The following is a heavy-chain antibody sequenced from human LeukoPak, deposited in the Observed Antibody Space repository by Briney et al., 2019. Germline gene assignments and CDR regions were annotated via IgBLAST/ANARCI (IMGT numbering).Heavy chain of an antibody. J-gene: IGHJ4*02. CDR2: IKSKTDSGTT. V-gene: IGHV3-15*01. Sequence: GRSLRLSCAASGFTFSSYGMHWVRQAPGKGLEWVGRIKSKTDSGTTDYAAPVIGRFTISRDDSKNTLYLQMNSLKTEDTAVYYCATDGQHAFDCWGQGTLVTVSS. CDR3: ATDGQHAFDC. CDR1: GFTFSSYG. D-gene: IGHD5-18*01.